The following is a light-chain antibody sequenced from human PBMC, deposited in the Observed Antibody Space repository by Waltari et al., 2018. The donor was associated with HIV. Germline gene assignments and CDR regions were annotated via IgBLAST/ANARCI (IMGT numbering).Light chain of an antibody. CDR1: QNLVDNDGHIY. CDR3: MQSTHWPFI. V-gene: IGKV2-30*01. CDR2: KSS. Sequence: DVVMTQSPLFLSVALGQPASVSCKSSQNLVDNDGHIYLSWFQERPGQSPRLLIYKSSERDSGVPDRFSGSGSGSDFTLNISRVEAEDVGLYYCMQSTHWPFIFGPGTKVEIK. J-gene: IGKJ3*01.